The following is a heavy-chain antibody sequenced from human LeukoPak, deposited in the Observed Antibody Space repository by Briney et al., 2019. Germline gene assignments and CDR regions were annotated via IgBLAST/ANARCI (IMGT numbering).Heavy chain of an antibody. CDR1: GYTFTDYY. V-gene: IGHV1-2*02. CDR2: INSNSAGT. Sequence: ASVKVSCKASGYTFTDYYLHWVRQAPGQGLQWMGWINSNSAGTNYAQKFQGRVTLTRDTSINTAYMELGGLTSDDTAIYYCARMSAGGTVIDNWGQGTLVTVSS. CDR3: ARMSAGGTVIDN. J-gene: IGHJ4*02. D-gene: IGHD6-13*01.